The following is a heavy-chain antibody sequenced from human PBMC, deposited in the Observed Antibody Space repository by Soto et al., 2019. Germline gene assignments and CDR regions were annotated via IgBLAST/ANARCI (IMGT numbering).Heavy chain of an antibody. Sequence: EVQLVESGGGLVKPGGSLRLSCAASGFTFSSYSMNWVRQAPGKGLEWVSSISGGSSFIYYADSVKGRFTISRDNAKNTLYKQMNSLRADDTAVYYCARGKGMDVWVQGTTVTVSS. J-gene: IGHJ6*01. V-gene: IGHV3-21*03. CDR1: GFTFSSYS. CDR2: ISGGSSFI. CDR3: ARGKGMDV.